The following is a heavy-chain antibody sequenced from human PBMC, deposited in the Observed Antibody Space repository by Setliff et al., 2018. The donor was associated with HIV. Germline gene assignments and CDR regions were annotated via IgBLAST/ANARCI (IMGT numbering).Heavy chain of an antibody. CDR2: IYYSGST. J-gene: IGHJ5*02. Sequence: ASETLSLTCTVSGGSISSSSYYWGWIRQPPGKGLEWIGSIYYSGSTYYNPSLKSRVTISVDTSKNQFSLKLSSVTAADTAVYYCARGRMGYYGSGSYLPWGQGMLVTVSS. CDR3: ARGRMGYYGSGSYLP. V-gene: IGHV4-39*01. CDR1: GGSISSSSYY. D-gene: IGHD3-10*01.